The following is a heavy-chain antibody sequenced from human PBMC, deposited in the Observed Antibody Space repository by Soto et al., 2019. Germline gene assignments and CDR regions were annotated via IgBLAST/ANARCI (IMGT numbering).Heavy chain of an antibody. Sequence: ASVKVSCKVSGYTLTELSTHWVRQAPGKGLEWMGGFDPEDGETIYAQKFQGRVTMTEDTSTDTAYMELSSLRSEDTAVYYCATGPRVFGVVPAPNYFDYWGHGTLGTVSS. D-gene: IGHD3-3*01. J-gene: IGHJ4*01. V-gene: IGHV1-24*01. CDR3: ATGPRVFGVVPAPNYFDY. CDR1: GYTLTELS. CDR2: FDPEDGET.